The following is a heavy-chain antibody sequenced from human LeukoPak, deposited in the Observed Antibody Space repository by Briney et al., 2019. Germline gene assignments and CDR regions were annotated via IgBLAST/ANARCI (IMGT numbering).Heavy chain of an antibody. Sequence: ASVKVSCKASGGTFISYAISWVRQAPGQGLEWMGRISPNSGGTNYAQKFQGRVTMTRDTSTSTTFMELSGLKVDDTAVYFCARERGTYYSIDYWGQGTLVTVSS. CDR3: ARERGTYYSIDY. V-gene: IGHV1-2*06. J-gene: IGHJ4*02. CDR2: ISPNSGGT. CDR1: GGTFISYA. D-gene: IGHD1-26*01.